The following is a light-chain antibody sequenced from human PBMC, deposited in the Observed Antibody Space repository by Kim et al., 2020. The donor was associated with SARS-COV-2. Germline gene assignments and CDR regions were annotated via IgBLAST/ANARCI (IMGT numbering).Light chain of an antibody. CDR1: NIGSKS. Sequence: SYELTQPPSVSVAPGKTARITWGGNNIGSKSVHWYQQKPGQAPVLVIYYDSDRPSGIPERFSGSNSGNTATLTISRVEAGDEADYYCQVWDSSSDPVVFGGGTKLTVL. CDR2: YDS. CDR3: QVWDSSSDPVV. V-gene: IGLV3-21*04. J-gene: IGLJ2*01.